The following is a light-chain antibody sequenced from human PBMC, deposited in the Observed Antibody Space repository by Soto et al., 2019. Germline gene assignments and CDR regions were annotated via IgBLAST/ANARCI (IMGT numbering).Light chain of an antibody. J-gene: IGLJ2*01. CDR3: SSYAGSDNLV. CDR2: EVS. V-gene: IGLV2-8*01. CDR1: SSDVGVYNY. Sequence: QSVLTQPPSASGSPGQSVTISCTGTSSDVGVYNYVSWYQQHPGQAPKLMMSEVSKRPSGVPDRFSGSKSGNTASLTVSGLQAEDEADYYCSSYAGSDNLVFGGGTKVTVL.